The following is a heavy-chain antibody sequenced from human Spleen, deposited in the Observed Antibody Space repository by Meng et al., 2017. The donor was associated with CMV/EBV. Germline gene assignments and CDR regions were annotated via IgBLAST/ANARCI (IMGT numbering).Heavy chain of an antibody. CDR1: GGSISSYY. D-gene: IGHD3-22*01. CDR3: ARAYYDSTGSYYGLDV. V-gene: IGHV4-59*01. CDR2: IYYSGST. J-gene: IGHJ6*02. Sequence: GSLRLSCTVSGGSISSYYWSWIRQPPGKGLEWIGYIYYSGSTNYNPSLKSRVTVSLDTSKNQFSLKLTSVIAADTAMYYCARAYYDSTGSYYGLDVWGHGTTVTVSS.